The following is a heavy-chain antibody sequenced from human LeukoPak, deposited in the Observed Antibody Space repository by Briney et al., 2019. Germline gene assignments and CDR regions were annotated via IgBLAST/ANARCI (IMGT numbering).Heavy chain of an antibody. Sequence: SETLSLTCTVSGGSISSYYWSWIRQPPGKGLEWIGEINHSGSTNYNPSLKSRVHISVDTSKNQFSLKLSSVTAADTAVYYCARMKTGLVRVSFDYWGQGTLVTVSS. D-gene: IGHD6-19*01. V-gene: IGHV4-34*01. J-gene: IGHJ4*02. CDR3: ARMKTGLVRVSFDY. CDR1: GGSISSYY. CDR2: INHSGST.